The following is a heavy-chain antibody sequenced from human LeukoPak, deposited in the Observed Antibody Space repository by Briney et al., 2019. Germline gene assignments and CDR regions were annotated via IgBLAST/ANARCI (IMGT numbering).Heavy chain of an antibody. CDR3: AKDIASSYYYYYTDV. D-gene: IGHD6-6*01. Sequence: GGSLRLSCAASGFTFDDYAMHWVRQAPGKGLEWVSGISWNSGSIGYADSVKGRFTISRDNAKNSLYLQMNSLRAEDMALCYCAKDIASSYYYYYTDVWGKGTTVTVSS. CDR2: ISWNSGSI. V-gene: IGHV3-9*03. CDR1: GFTFDDYA. J-gene: IGHJ6*03.